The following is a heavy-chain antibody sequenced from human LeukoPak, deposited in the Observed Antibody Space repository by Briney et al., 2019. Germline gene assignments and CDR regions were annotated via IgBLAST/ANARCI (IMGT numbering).Heavy chain of an antibody. Sequence: PGGSLRLSCAASGFTFSSYGMHWVRQAPGKGLVWVSRISTDGSRVSDADSVKGRFTISRDNAKNTLYLQMNSLRAEDTAVYYCAKDSGCGYWGQGTLVTASS. CDR3: AKDSGCGY. CDR1: GFTFSSYG. J-gene: IGHJ4*02. D-gene: IGHD6-19*01. V-gene: IGHV3-74*01. CDR2: ISTDGSRV.